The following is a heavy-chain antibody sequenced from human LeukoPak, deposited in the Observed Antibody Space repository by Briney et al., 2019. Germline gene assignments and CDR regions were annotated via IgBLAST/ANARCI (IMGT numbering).Heavy chain of an antibody. CDR1: GGSISSYY. CDR3: ARDRAAKAGHWFDP. J-gene: IGHJ5*02. Sequence: SETLSLTCTVSGGSISSYYWSWIRQPAGKGLEWIGRIYTSGSTNYNPSLKSRVTMSVDTSKNQFSLKLSSVTAADMAVYYCARDRAAKAGHWFDPWGQGTLVTVSS. D-gene: IGHD2-15*01. CDR2: IYTSGST. V-gene: IGHV4-4*07.